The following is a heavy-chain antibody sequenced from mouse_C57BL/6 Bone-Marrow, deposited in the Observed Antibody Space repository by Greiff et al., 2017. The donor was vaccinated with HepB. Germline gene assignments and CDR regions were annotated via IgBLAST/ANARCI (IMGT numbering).Heavy chain of an antibody. CDR1: GFSLTSYG. V-gene: IGHV2-2*01. CDR3: ASPYDGYYAFDY. Sequence: VKLQESGPGLVQPSQSLSITCTVSGFSLTSYGVHWVRQSPGKGLEWLGVIWSGGSTDYNAAFISRLSISKDNSKSQVFFKMNSLQADDTAIYYCASPYDGYYAFDYWGQGTTLTVSS. J-gene: IGHJ2*01. CDR2: IWSGGST. D-gene: IGHD2-3*01.